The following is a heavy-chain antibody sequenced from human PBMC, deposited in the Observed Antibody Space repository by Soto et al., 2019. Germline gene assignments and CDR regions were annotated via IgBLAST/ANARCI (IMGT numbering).Heavy chain of an antibody. J-gene: IGHJ5*01. D-gene: IGHD2-21*01. CDR3: VRDMQLWRLDS. CDR1: GLTFRSYW. Sequence: GGSLRLSCAASGLTFRSYWMHWVRQAPGKGLVWVSRINTDGSVAMYVDSVKGRFTISRDNAKNTLFLHMNSLRAEDTAVYYCVRDMQLWRLDSWRHGTLVTVSS. V-gene: IGHV3-74*03. CDR2: INTDGSVA.